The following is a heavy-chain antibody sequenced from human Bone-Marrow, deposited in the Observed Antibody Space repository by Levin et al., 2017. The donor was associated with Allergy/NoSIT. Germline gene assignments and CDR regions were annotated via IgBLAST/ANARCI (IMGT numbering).Heavy chain of an antibody. J-gene: IGHJ4*02. CDR2: ISGSGTIT. V-gene: IGHV3-23*01. D-gene: IGHD6-19*01. CDR1: GFTFSSYA. Sequence: PGGSLRLSCAASGFTFSSYAMSWVRQAPGKGLEWVSSISGSGTITHYAESVKGRFTISRDISKNMLHLQMNSLRAEDTAIYFCAKEGLAVAGYYCDAWGQGTLVTVSS. CDR3: AKEGLAVAGYYCDA.